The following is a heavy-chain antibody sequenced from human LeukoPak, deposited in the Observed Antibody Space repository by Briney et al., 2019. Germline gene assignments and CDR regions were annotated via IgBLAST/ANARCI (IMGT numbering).Heavy chain of an antibody. CDR1: GGSISSGGYS. Sequence: KSSQTLSLTCTVSGGSISSGGYSWSWIRQHPGKGLEWIGYIYYSGSTYYNPSLKSRVTISVDTSKNQFSLKLSSVTAADTAVYYCARATIFGVVIGAFDIWGQGTMVTVSS. D-gene: IGHD3-3*01. CDR3: ARATIFGVVIGAFDI. V-gene: IGHV4-31*03. CDR2: IYYSGST. J-gene: IGHJ3*02.